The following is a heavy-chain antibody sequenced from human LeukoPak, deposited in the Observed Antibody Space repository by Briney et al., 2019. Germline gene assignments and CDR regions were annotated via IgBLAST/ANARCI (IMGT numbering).Heavy chain of an antibody. CDR3: AKVRGGIDGRKKDDYGDYVPYYFDY. J-gene: IGHJ4*02. CDR2: MSYDGSNK. V-gene: IGHV3-30*04. Sequence: PGRSLRLSCAVSGFTFSSYAMHWVRQAPGKGREGVAVMSYDGSNKYYADSVKGRFTLPRHNPKNTLYMQMNSLKAEDTAVYDCAKVRGGIDGRKKDDYGDYVPYYFDYWGQGTLVTVSP. CDR1: GFTFSSYA. D-gene: IGHD4-17*01.